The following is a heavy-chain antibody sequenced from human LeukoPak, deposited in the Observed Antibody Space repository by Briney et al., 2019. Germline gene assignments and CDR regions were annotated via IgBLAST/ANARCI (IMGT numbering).Heavy chain of an antibody. CDR2: IYYSGST. Sequence: SETLSLTCTVSGGSISSSSYYWGWIRQPPGKGLEWIGSIYYSGSTYYNPSLKSRVTISVDTSKNQFSLKLSSVTAADTAVYYCARIPRENAVGPNGAFDIWGQGTMVTVSS. J-gene: IGHJ3*02. D-gene: IGHD1-26*01. CDR3: ARIPRENAVGPNGAFDI. CDR1: GGSISSSSYY. V-gene: IGHV4-39*07.